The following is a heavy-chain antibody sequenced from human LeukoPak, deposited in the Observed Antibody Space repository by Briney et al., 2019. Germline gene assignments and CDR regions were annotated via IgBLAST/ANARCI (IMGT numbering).Heavy chain of an antibody. CDR2: ISTYNGHT. CDR1: GYTFIDYG. Sequence: VASVKVSCKASGYTFIDYGVSWVRQAPGQGLEWMGWISTYNGHTYYAQKLQGRVTMTTDTSTSTAYMELRSLRSDDTAVYYCAREPEYYFDYWGQGTLVTVSS. V-gene: IGHV1-18*01. CDR3: AREPEYYFDY. J-gene: IGHJ4*02.